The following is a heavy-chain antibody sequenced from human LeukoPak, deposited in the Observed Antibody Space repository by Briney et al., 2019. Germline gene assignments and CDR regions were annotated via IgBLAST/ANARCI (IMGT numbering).Heavy chain of an antibody. CDR1: GFTFSSYW. J-gene: IGHJ4*02. CDR3: ARMDIGLVRD. D-gene: IGHD3-10*01. CDR2: IKQDGSEK. V-gene: IGHV3-7*01. Sequence: GSLRLSCSASGFTFSSYWMSWVRQAPGKGLEWVANIKQDGSEKYYVDSVKGRLTISRDNAKNSLSLQMNSLRAEDTAMYYCARMDIGLVRDWGQGTLVTVSS.